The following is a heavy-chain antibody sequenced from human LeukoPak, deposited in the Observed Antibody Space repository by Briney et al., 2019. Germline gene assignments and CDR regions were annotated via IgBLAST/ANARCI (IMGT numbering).Heavy chain of an antibody. V-gene: IGHV3-23*01. CDR3: AKLAGVAAAPRVYYFDS. D-gene: IGHD6-13*01. CDR1: GFTFSSYA. CDR2: ITGSVSSA. Sequence: GGSLRLSCAASGFTFSSYAMTWVRQAPGKGLEWVSSITGSVSSAYHADSVKGRFTISRDNSKNTLYVQMNSLGAEDTAVYYCAKLAGVAAAPRVYYFDSWGQGTLITVSS. J-gene: IGHJ4*02.